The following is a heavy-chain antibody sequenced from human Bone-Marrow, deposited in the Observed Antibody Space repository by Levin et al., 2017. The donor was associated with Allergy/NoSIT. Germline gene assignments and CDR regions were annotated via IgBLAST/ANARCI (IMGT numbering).Heavy chain of an antibody. Sequence: GGSLRLSCAASGFTFDDYTMHWVRQAPGKGLEWVSLISWDGYTTYYADSVKGRFTVSRDNSKNSLYLEMNSLRTEDTALYYCAKALNRVLDWLSFDYCGQGTLVTVSS. V-gene: IGHV3-43*01. CDR2: ISWDGYTT. J-gene: IGHJ4*02. CDR1: GFTFDDYT. D-gene: IGHD3/OR15-3a*01. CDR3: AKALNRVLDWLSFDY.